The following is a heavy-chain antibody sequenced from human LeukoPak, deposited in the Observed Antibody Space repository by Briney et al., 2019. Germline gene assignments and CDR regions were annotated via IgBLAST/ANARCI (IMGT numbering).Heavy chain of an antibody. D-gene: IGHD3-16*01. V-gene: IGHV4-31*03. CDR2: IYYSGST. CDR3: ARDNPLIAFDI. J-gene: IGHJ3*02. Sequence: SETLSLTCTVSGGSISSGGYYWSWIRQHPGKGLEWIGYIYYSGSTYYNPSLKSRVTISVDTSKNQFSLKLSSVTAADTAVYYCARDNPLIAFDIWGQGTMVTVPS. CDR1: GGSISSGGYY.